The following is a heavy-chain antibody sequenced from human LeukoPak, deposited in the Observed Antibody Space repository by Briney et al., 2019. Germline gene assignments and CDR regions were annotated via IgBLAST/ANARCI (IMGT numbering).Heavy chain of an antibody. J-gene: IGHJ4*02. D-gene: IGHD3-22*01. CDR2: MYYSGST. V-gene: IGHV4-39*07. CDR1: GGSISSSSYY. Sequence: KTSETLSLTCTVSGGSISSSSYYWGWIRQPPGKGLEWIGSMYYSGSTYYNPSLKSRVTISVDKSKNQFSLKLSSVTAADTAVYYCASSTYYYDSSGYYNYWGQGTLVTVSS. CDR3: ASSTYYYDSSGYYNY.